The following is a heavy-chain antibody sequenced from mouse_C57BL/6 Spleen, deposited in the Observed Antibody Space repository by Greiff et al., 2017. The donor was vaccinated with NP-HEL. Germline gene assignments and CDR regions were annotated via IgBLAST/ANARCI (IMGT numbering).Heavy chain of an antibody. CDR3: ARELLREGFAY. Sequence: VQRVESGAELVKPGASVKLSCKASGYTFTSYWMQWVKQRPGQGLEWIGEIDPSDSYTNYNQKFKGKATLTVDTSSSTAYMQLSSLTSEDSAVYYCARELLREGFAYWGQGTLVTVSA. CDR2: IDPSDSYT. CDR1: GYTFTSYW. V-gene: IGHV1-50*01. D-gene: IGHD1-1*01. J-gene: IGHJ3*01.